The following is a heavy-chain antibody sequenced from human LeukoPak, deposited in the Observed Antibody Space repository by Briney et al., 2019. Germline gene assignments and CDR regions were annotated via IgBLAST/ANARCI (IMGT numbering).Heavy chain of an antibody. CDR3: AKDMVRIAAAGTVFDY. V-gene: IGHV3-9*01. Sequence: PGRSLRLSCAASGFTFDDYAMHWVRQAPGKGLEWVSGISWNSGSIGYADSVKGRFTISRDNAKNSLYLQMNSLRAEDTALYYCAKDMVRIAAAGTVFDYWGQGTLVTVSS. D-gene: IGHD6-13*01. J-gene: IGHJ4*02. CDR1: GFTFDDYA. CDR2: ISWNSGSI.